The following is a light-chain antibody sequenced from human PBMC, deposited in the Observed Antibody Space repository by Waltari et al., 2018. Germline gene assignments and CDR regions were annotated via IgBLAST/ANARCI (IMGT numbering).Light chain of an antibody. CDR2: HAS. V-gene: IGKV3-20*01. CDR1: QNVGKY. CDR3: QKYVTLPAT. J-gene: IGKJ1*01. Sequence: EFLLTQSPGTVSVSPGEGVTLSCRASQNVGKYLAWYQQRPGQPPRLLIYHASNRAIGIPDRFSGSGSGTDFSLTISRLEPEDFAVYNCQKYVTLPATFGQGTKVEIK.